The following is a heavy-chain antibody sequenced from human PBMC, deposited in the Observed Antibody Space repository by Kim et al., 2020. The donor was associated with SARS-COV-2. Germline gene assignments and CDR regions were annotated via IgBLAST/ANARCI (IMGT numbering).Heavy chain of an antibody. Sequence: GGSLRLSCAASGFTFSSYSMNWVRQAPGKGLEWVSSISSSSSYIYYADSVKGRFTISRDNAKNSLYLQMNSLRAEDTAVYYCASLGYCSGGSCYSPYPFDYWGQGTLVTVSS. CDR3: ASLGYCSGGSCYSPYPFDY. J-gene: IGHJ4*02. V-gene: IGHV3-21*01. CDR2: ISSSSSYI. CDR1: GFTFSSYS. D-gene: IGHD2-15*01.